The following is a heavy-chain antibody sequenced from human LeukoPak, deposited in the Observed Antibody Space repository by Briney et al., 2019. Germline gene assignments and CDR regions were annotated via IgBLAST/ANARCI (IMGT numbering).Heavy chain of an antibody. CDR3: ARHDYDSSVGY. J-gene: IGHJ4*02. V-gene: IGHV4-59*08. Sequence: SETLSLTCTVSGGSISSYYWSWIRQPPGKGLEWIGYIYYSGSTNYNPSLKSRVTISVDTSKNQFSLKLSSVTAADTAVYYCARHDYDSSVGYWGQGTLVTVSS. D-gene: IGHD3-22*01. CDR2: IYYSGST. CDR1: GGSISSYY.